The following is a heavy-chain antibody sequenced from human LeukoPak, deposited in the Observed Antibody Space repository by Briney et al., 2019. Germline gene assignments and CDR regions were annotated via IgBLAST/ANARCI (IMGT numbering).Heavy chain of an antibody. CDR1: GFTFSSYS. V-gene: IGHV3-21*01. CDR2: ISSSSSYI. D-gene: IGHD3-16*01. Sequence: PGGSLRLSCAASGFTFSSYSMNWVRQARGKGLEWVSSISSSSSYIYYADSVKGRFTISRDNAKNSLYLRMNSLRAEDTAVYYCARGGGPMDVWGKGTTVTVSS. CDR3: ARGGGPMDV. J-gene: IGHJ6*03.